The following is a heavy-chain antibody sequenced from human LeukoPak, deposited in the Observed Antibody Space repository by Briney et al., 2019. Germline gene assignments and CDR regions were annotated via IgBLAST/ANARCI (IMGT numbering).Heavy chain of an antibody. V-gene: IGHV1-8*01. D-gene: IGHD6-13*01. CDR1: GYTFTSYD. J-gene: IGHJ4*02. CDR2: MNPNSGNT. Sequence: ASVKVSCKASGYTFTSYDIIWVRQATGQGLEWMGWMNPNSGNTDYAQKFQGRVTMTRNTSISTAYMDLSSLRSEDTAVYYCARGTIAYFDYWGQGTLVTVSS. CDR3: ARGTIAYFDY.